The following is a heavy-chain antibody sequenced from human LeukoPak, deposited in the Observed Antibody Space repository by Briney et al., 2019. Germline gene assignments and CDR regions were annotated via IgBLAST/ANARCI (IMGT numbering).Heavy chain of an antibody. CDR3: AKDHSYDFWSGYSNDAFDI. J-gene: IGHJ3*02. D-gene: IGHD3-3*01. V-gene: IGHV3-23*01. CDR1: GFTFSSYA. CDR2: ISGSGGST. Sequence: GGSLRLSCAASGFTFSSYAMSWVRQAPGKGLEWVSAISGSGGSTYYADSVKGRFTISRDNSKNTLYLQMNSLRAEDTAVYYCAKDHSYDFWSGYSNDAFDIWGQGTMVTVS.